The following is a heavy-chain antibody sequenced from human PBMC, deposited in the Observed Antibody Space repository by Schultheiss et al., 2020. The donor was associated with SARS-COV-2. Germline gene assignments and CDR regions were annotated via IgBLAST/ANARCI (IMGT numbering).Heavy chain of an antibody. CDR2: IFYSGST. CDR3: ARGGEWSSSWYAFDI. Sequence: TLSLTCTVSGGSISSGGYYWSWIRQHPGKGLEWIGYIFYSGSTYYNPSLKSRLTISVDTSKNHVSLKLSSVTAADTAVYYCARGGEWSSSWYAFDIWGQGTMVTVSS. D-gene: IGHD6-13*01. V-gene: IGHV4-31*03. CDR1: GGSISSGGYY. J-gene: IGHJ3*02.